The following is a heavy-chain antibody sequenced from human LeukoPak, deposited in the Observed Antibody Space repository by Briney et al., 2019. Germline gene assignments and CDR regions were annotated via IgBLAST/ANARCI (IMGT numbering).Heavy chain of an antibody. Sequence: PSETLSLTCTVSGGSISSYYWSWIRQPAGKGLEWIGRIYTSGSTYYNPSLKSRVTISVDTSKNQFSLKLSSVTAADTAVYYCARRDYYDSSGFAFDIWGQGTMVTVSS. V-gene: IGHV4-4*07. CDR2: IYTSGST. CDR3: ARRDYYDSSGFAFDI. CDR1: GGSISSYY. D-gene: IGHD3-22*01. J-gene: IGHJ3*02.